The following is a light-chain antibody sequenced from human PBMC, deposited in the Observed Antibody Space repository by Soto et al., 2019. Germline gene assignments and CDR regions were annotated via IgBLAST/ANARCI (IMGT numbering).Light chain of an antibody. CDR1: QSVLSSSNNKNY. CDR3: QQYYTTPPLT. Sequence: DIVMTQSPDSLAVSLGGRATINCKSSQSVLSSSNNKNYLTWYQQKPGQPPKLLIYWASNRESGVPDRFSVSGSGTDVTLTISSMQADEVALYYCQQYYTTPPLTFGQGTLLESK. J-gene: IGKJ5*01. V-gene: IGKV4-1*01. CDR2: WAS.